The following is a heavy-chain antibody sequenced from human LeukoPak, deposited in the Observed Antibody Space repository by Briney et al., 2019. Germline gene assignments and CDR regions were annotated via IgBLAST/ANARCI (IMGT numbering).Heavy chain of an antibody. D-gene: IGHD1-26*01. V-gene: IGHV3-21*01. CDR3: ARDDEVLGGSETYSNAFDI. CDR2: ISSSSYI. J-gene: IGHJ3*02. Sequence: GGSLRLSCAASGFTFSSYSMNWVRQAPGNGLEWVSSISSSSYIYYADSVKGRFTISRDNAKNSLYLQMNSLRAEDTAVYYCARDDEVLGGSETYSNAFDIWGQGTMVTVSS. CDR1: GFTFSSYS.